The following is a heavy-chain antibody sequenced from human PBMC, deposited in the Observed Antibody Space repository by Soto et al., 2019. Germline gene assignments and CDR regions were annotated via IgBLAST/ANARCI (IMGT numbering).Heavy chain of an antibody. CDR1: GGSINSGNYY. Sequence: SGTLSLTCSVSGGSINSGNYYWSWIRQHPGKGLEWIGYISYSGSAHYNPSLRSRVFISVDTSRNQFSLKLSSVTAADTAVYYCARRRCTTTTCFDPWGQGTLLTVSS. CDR2: ISYSGSA. V-gene: IGHV4-31*03. CDR3: ARRRCTTTTCFDP. J-gene: IGHJ5*02. D-gene: IGHD2-2*01.